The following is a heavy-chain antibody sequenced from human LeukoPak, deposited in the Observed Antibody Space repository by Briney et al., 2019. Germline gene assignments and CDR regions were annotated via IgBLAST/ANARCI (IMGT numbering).Heavy chain of an antibody. J-gene: IGHJ4*02. Sequence: GGSLRLSCAASGFTFSSDSMNWVRQAPGKGLEWVSSISSSSSYIYYADSVKGRFTISRDNAKNTLYLQMNSLRAEDTAVYYCARVPYYYDQDFYYWGQGTLVTVSS. CDR2: ISSSSSYI. V-gene: IGHV3-21*01. CDR3: ARVPYYYDQDFYY. D-gene: IGHD3-22*01. CDR1: GFTFSSDS.